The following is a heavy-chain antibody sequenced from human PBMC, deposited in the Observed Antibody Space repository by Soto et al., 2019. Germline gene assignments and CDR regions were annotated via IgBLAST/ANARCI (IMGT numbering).Heavy chain of an antibody. CDR3: ARSYYYGSGSYSPLDY. Sequence: GGSLRLSCAASGFTFSDYYMSWIHQAPGKGLEWVSYISSSGSTIYYADSVKGRFTISRDNAKNSLYLQMNSLRAEDTAVYYCARSYYYGSGSYSPLDYWGQGTLVTVSS. V-gene: IGHV3-11*01. D-gene: IGHD3-10*01. J-gene: IGHJ4*02. CDR2: ISSSGSTI. CDR1: GFTFSDYY.